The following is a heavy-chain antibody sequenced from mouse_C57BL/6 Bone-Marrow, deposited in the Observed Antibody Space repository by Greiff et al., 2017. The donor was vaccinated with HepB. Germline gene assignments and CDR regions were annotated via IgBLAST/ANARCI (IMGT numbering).Heavy chain of an antibody. J-gene: IGHJ1*03. V-gene: IGHV1-7*01. CDR1: GYTFTSYW. CDR3: ARLGYYGSSYVSYWYFDV. D-gene: IGHD1-1*01. CDR2: INPSSGYT. Sequence: QVQLQQSGAELAKPGASVKLSCKASGYTFTSYWMHWVKQRPGQGLEWIGYINPSSGYTKYNQKFKDKATLTADKSSSTAYMQLSSLTYEDSAVYYCARLGYYGSSYVSYWYFDVWGTGTTVTVSS.